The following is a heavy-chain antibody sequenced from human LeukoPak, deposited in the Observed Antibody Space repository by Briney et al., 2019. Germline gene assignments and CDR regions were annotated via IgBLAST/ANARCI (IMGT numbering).Heavy chain of an antibody. D-gene: IGHD3-22*01. J-gene: IGHJ4*02. CDR1: GGSFSGYY. CDR2: INHSGST. CDR3: ARDKMAGYYDSSGYLDY. Sequence: SETLSLTCAVYGGSFSGYYWSWIRQPPGKGLEWIGEINHSGSTNYNPSLKSRVTISVDTSKNQFSLKLSSVTAADTAVYYCARDKMAGYYDSSGYLDYWGQGTLVTVSS. V-gene: IGHV4-34*01.